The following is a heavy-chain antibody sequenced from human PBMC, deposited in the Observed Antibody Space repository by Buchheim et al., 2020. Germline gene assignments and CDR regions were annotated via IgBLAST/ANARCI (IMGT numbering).Heavy chain of an antibody. D-gene: IGHD2-15*01. CDR1: GFTFSDVW. Sequence: EVQLVESGGGLVKPGGCLRLSCAASGFTFSDVWMSWVRQAPGKGLEWVGRIKSKTAGETTDYAEPVKGRFSISRDDSKNTLYLQMSSLKTKDTAVYFCITGVVGAPYTFFWGQGTL. J-gene: IGHJ4*02. CDR3: ITGVVGAPYTFF. V-gene: IGHV3-15*01. CDR2: IKSKTAGETT.